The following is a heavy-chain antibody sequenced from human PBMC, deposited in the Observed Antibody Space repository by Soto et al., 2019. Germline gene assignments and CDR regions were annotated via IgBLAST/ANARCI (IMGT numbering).Heavy chain of an antibody. D-gene: IGHD3-22*01. J-gene: IGHJ4*02. CDR1: GGTFSSYA. V-gene: IGHV1-69*01. CDR3: ARVKDYYDSSGYYFEAYYFDY. Sequence: SVKVSCKASGGTFSSYAISWVRQAPGQGLEWMGGIIPIFGTANYAQKFQGRVTITAAESTSTAYMELSSLRSEDTAVYYCARVKDYYDSSGYYFEAYYFDYWGQGTLVTVSS. CDR2: IIPIFGTA.